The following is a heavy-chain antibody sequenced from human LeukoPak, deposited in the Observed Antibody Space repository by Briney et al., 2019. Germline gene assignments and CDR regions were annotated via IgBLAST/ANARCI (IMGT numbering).Heavy chain of an antibody. CDR3: ANTILTGAL. D-gene: IGHD2-2*02. CDR1: GFTLSGYS. CDR2: ISSSSSHI. J-gene: IGHJ4*02. V-gene: IGHV3-21*01. Sequence: PGGSLRLSCAVSGFTLSGYSMNWVRQAPGKGLEWVSSISSSSSHIYYADSVKGRFTISRDNAKNSLYLQMNSLRAEDTAVYYCANTILTGALWGQGTLVTVSS.